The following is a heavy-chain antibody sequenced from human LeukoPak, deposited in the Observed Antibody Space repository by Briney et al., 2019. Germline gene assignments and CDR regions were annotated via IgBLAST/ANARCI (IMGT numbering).Heavy chain of an antibody. D-gene: IGHD3-10*01. CDR2: IWYDGSNK. Sequence: PGRSLRLSCAASGFTFSSYGMHWVRQAPGKGLEWVAVIWYDGSNKYYADSVKGRFTISRDNSKNTLYLQMNSLRAEDTAVYYCARTIGELNWLDPWGQGTLVTVSS. V-gene: IGHV3-33*01. J-gene: IGHJ5*02. CDR1: GFTFSSYG. CDR3: ARTIGELNWLDP.